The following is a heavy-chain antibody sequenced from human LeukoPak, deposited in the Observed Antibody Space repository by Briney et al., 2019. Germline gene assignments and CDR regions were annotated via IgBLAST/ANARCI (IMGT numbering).Heavy chain of an antibody. D-gene: IGHD2-2*01. CDR2: IYYSGST. J-gene: IGHJ5*02. CDR1: GGSISSGGYY. Sequence: SETLSLTCTVSGGSISSGGYYWSWIRQHPGKGLEWIGYIYYSGSTYYNPSLKSRVTISVDTSKNQFSLKLSSVTAADTAVYYCARGLDCSSTSCSDYNWFDPRGQGTLVTVSS. V-gene: IGHV4-31*03. CDR3: ARGLDCSSTSCSDYNWFDP.